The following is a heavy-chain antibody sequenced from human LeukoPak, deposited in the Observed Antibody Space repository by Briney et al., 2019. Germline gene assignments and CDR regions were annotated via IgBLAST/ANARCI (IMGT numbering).Heavy chain of an antibody. J-gene: IGHJ3*02. CDR3: ARDLHDYGDYVFGSAGGRDAFDI. CDR1: GYNFNDYS. V-gene: IGHV1-2*02. D-gene: IGHD4-17*01. Sequence: GPSVKVSCKASGYNFNDYSMHWVRQAPGQGLEWMGWINPNSGGTNYAQKFQGRVTMTRDTSISTAYMGLSRLRSDDTAVYYCARDLHDYGDYVFGSAGGRDAFDIWGQGTMVTVSS. CDR2: INPNSGGT.